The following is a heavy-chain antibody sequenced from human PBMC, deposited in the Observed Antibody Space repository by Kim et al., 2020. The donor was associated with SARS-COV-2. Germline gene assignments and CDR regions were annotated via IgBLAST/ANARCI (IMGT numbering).Heavy chain of an antibody. CDR2: ISAYNGNT. CDR3: ARDPRTGHYYYGMDV. CDR1: GYTFTSYG. J-gene: IGHJ6*02. V-gene: IGHV1-18*04. Sequence: ASVKVSCKASGYTFTSYGISWVRQAPGQGLEWMGWISAYNGNTNYAQKLQGRVTMTTDTSTSTAYMELRSLRSDDTAVYYCARDPRTGHYYYGMDVWGQGTTVTVSS.